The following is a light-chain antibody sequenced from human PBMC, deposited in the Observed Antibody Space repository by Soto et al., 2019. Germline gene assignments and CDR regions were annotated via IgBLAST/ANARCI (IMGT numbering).Light chain of an antibody. CDR2: AAS. CDR1: QSISSY. Sequence: DIQMTQSPSSLSASVGDRVTITCRASQSISSYLTWYQQKPGKAPKLLIYAASSLQSGVPSRFSGSGSGTDFTLTISSRQPEDFATYYCQQSYSTHTFGQGTKLEIK. J-gene: IGKJ2*01. V-gene: IGKV1-39*01. CDR3: QQSYSTHT.